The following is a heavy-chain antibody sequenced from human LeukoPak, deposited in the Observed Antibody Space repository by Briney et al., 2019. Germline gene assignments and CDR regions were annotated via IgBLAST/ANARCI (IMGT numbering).Heavy chain of an antibody. D-gene: IGHD3-22*01. Sequence: GGSLRLSCAASGFTFSSYAMGWVGQAPGKGLEWVSSISGSGGSTYYADSVKGRFTISRDNSKNTLYLQMNSLRAEDTAVYYCAKGAYYYDSSGYPDYWGQGTLVTVSS. J-gene: IGHJ4*02. CDR2: ISGSGGST. CDR1: GFTFSSYA. V-gene: IGHV3-23*01. CDR3: AKGAYYYDSSGYPDY.